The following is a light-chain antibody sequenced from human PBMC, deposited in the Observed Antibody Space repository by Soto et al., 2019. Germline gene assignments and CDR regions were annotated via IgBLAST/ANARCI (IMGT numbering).Light chain of an antibody. CDR2: DVR. Sequence: QSALTQPASVSGTPGQSVTISCSGTSSDVGVYTYVSWYQLPPGKAHKLMIYDVRNRPSGVSNRSAGSKSANTSPLTSAGLQAEDEADYYGSSYTSISALVFGGGTKLTVL. CDR1: SSDVGVYTY. CDR3: SSYTSISALV. J-gene: IGLJ3*02. V-gene: IGLV2-14*01.